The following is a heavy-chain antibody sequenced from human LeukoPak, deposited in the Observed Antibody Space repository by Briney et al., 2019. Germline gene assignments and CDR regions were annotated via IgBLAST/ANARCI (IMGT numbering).Heavy chain of an antibody. V-gene: IGHV1-8*01. D-gene: IGHD3-10*01. Sequence: ASVKVSCKASGYTFTSYDTNWVRQATGQGLEWMGWMNPNSGNTGYAQKFQGRVTMTRNTSISTAYMELSSLRSEDTAVYYCARGKRELGSGSEKGYGMDVWGQGTTVTVSS. CDR2: MNPNSGNT. CDR1: GYTFTSYD. CDR3: ARGKRELGSGSEKGYGMDV. J-gene: IGHJ6*02.